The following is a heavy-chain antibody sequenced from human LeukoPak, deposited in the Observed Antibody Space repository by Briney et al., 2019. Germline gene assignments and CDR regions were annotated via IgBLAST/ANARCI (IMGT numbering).Heavy chain of an antibody. J-gene: IGHJ4*02. CDR2: IYQSGRD. V-gene: IGHV4-30-2*01. CDR1: GGSISSAGFS. Sequence: SQTLSLTCAVSGGSISSAGFSWNCIRHPPGKGLEWIGLIYQSGRDTYNPSLKSRVEISVDGSKKQFSVKMGSVTAADTAVYFCARGAPDFDSWGQGTLVTVSS. CDR3: ARGAPDFDS.